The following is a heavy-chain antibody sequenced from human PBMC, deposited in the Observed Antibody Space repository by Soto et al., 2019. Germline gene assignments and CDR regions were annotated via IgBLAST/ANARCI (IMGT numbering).Heavy chain of an antibody. CDR2: ISAYNGNT. CDR3: GRDSSQPLHPVVFDI. CDR1: GYTFTSYG. D-gene: IGHD2-2*01. J-gene: IGHJ3*02. V-gene: IGHV1-18*01. Sequence: ASVKVSCKASGYTFTSYGISWVRQAPGQGLEWMGWISAYNGNTNYAQKLQGRVTMTTDTSTSTAYMELRSLRSDDTAVYYCGRDSSQPLHPVVFDIGGQGTMVTVS.